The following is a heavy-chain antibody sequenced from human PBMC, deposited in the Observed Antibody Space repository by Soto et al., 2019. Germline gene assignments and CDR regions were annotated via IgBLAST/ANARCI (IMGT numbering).Heavy chain of an antibody. V-gene: IGHV3-23*01. CDR2: IGGSGTGGRT. J-gene: IGHJ6*02. D-gene: IGHD5-12*01. CDR1: GLTFSTYA. Sequence: EVHLLESGGDLVQPGGSLRLSCTASGLTFSTYAMSWVRQAPGKGLEWVSAIGGSGTGGRTYYADSVKGRFTISRDNSKNTVYLQMNSLRADDTAVYYWVKSPGGLDGYNSDYYGMDVWGQGTTVTVSS. CDR3: VKSPGGLDGYNSDYYGMDV.